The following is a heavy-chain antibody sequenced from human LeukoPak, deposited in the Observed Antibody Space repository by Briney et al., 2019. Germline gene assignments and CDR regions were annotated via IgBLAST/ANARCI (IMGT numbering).Heavy chain of an antibody. D-gene: IGHD5-18*01. CDR3: VLRGYSYSALDY. CDR2: INNDGSST. J-gene: IGHJ4*02. CDR1: GFTFSSYW. Sequence: GGSLRLSCAASGFTFSSYWMHWVRQAPGKGLVWVSRINNDGSSTSYADSVKGRFTISRDNAKNTLYLQMNSLRAEDTAVYYCVLRGYSYSALDYWGQGTLVTVSS. V-gene: IGHV3-74*01.